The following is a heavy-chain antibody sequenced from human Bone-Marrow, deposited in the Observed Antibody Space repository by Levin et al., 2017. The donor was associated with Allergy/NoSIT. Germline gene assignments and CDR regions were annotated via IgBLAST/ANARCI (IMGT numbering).Heavy chain of an antibody. J-gene: IGHJ1*01. V-gene: IGHV1-46*01. CDR1: GYPFSNYY. D-gene: IGHD3-10*01. CDR3: AREAPTFEF. CDR2: INPSGDNT. Sequence: GESLKISCKASGYPFSNYYLHWVRQAPGQGLEWMGIINPSGDNTMYAQKFQGRVTMTSDTSTSTVYMELSSLRPEDTAVYYCAREAPTFEFWGQGTLVTVSS.